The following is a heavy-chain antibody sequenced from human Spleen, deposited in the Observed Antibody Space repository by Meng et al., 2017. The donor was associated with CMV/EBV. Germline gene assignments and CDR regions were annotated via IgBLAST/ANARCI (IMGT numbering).Heavy chain of an antibody. D-gene: IGHD1-7*01. CDR1: GAIFSTYG. CDR2: IVPTVGIT. J-gene: IGHJ4*02. CDR3: LNWNYDY. V-gene: IGHV1-69*17. Sequence: SVKVSCNVSGAIFSTYGISWVRQAPGQGLEWMGGIVPTVGITNYARKFQDRVSLTADKSTNTAYMEVNSLRPEDTAVYYCLNWNYDYWGQGTLVTVSS.